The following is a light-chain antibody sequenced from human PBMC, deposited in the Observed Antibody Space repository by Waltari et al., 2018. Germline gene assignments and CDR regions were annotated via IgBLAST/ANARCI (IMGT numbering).Light chain of an antibody. J-gene: IGKJ1*01. V-gene: IGKV3-20*01. Sequence: EIVLTQSPGTLSLSPGDRATLSCRASHSGSSNNLAWYQQKPGQAPRLLIYAASSRATGITDRFSGSGSGTDFTLTISRVEPEDFAVYYCQQYANSPRTFGQGTKVEIK. CDR2: AAS. CDR1: HSGSSNN. CDR3: QQYANSPRT.